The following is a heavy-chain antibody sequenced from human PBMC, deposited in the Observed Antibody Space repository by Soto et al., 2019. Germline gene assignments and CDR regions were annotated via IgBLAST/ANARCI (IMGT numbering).Heavy chain of an antibody. CDR3: AKDHTDLLRFLEWLLYEDY. J-gene: IGHJ4*02. CDR1: GFTFTNYA. V-gene: IGHV3-23*01. Sequence: EVQLLESGGGLVQPGGSLRLSCAASGFTFTNYAMSWVRQAPGKGLEWVSTIGGSGASTYYADSVKGRFTISRGNSENTRYLQMNSLRADDTAVYYCAKDHTDLLRFLEWLLYEDYWGQGTLVTVSS. D-gene: IGHD3-3*01. CDR2: IGGSGAST.